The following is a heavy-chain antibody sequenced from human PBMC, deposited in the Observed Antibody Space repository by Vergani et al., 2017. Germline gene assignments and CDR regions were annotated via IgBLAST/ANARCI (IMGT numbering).Heavy chain of an antibody. Sequence: QVQLVQSGAEVKKPGASVKVSCKASGYTFTSYGISWVRQAPGQGLEWMGRIIPILGIANYAQKFQGRVTITADNSTSTAYMELSSLRSEDTAVYYCAFRIAAAGTVWFDPWGQGTLVTVSS. CDR3: AFRIAAAGTVWFDP. J-gene: IGHJ5*02. D-gene: IGHD6-13*01. V-gene: IGHV1-69*04. CDR1: GYTFTSYG. CDR2: IIPILGIA.